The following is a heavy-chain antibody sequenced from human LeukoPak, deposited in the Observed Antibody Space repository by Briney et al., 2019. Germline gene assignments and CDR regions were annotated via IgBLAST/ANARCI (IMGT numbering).Heavy chain of an antibody. CDR1: GGTFSSYA. CDR3: ARQLRNWFGDWDFDY. J-gene: IGHJ4*02. Sequence: ASVKVSCKASGGTFSSYAISWVRQAPGQGLEWMGGIIPIFGTANYAQKFQGRVTITTDESTSTAYMELSSLRSEDTAVYYCARQLRNWFGDWDFDYWGQGTLVTVSS. D-gene: IGHD2-21*02. V-gene: IGHV1-69*05. CDR2: IIPIFGTA.